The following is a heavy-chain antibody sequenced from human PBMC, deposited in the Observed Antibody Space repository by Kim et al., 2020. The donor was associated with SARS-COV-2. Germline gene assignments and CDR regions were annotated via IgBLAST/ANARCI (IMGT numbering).Heavy chain of an antibody. CDR3: ARYAGGYSYGSNWFDP. CDR2: INHSGST. V-gene: IGHV4-34*01. J-gene: IGHJ5*02. D-gene: IGHD5-18*01. CDR1: GGSFSGYY. Sequence: GSLSLTCAVYGGSFSGYYWSWIRQPPGKGLEWIGEINHSGSTNYNPSLKSRVTISVDTSKNQFSLKLSSVTAADTAVYYCARYAGGYSYGSNWFDPWGQGTLVTVSS.